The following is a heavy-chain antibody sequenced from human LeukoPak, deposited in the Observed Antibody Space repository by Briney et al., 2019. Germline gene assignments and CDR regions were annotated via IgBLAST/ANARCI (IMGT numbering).Heavy chain of an antibody. CDR1: GGSFSDFY. D-gene: IGHD2/OR15-2a*01. Sequence: SESLSLTCAVSGGSFSDFYWSWIRQPPGKGLEWVGEIYHNGDTNYNSSLQSRVSLSVDTSRNQFSLTLTSVTAADTAIYYCASHKYPIQAFDIWGQGTKVTVSP. V-gene: IGHV4-34*01. CDR3: ASHKYPIQAFDI. CDR2: IYHNGDT. J-gene: IGHJ3*02.